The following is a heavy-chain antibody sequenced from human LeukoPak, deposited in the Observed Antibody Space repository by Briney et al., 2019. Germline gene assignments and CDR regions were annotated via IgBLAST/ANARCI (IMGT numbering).Heavy chain of an antibody. J-gene: IGHJ4*02. Sequence: PGGSLRLSCAASGFTFSSYAMHWVRQAPGKGLEWVAVISYDGSNKYYADSVKGRFTISRENAKNSLYLQMNSLRAGDTAVYYCARSTYSSGWDFDYWGQGTLVTVSS. V-gene: IGHV3-30*14. D-gene: IGHD6-19*01. CDR1: GFTFSSYA. CDR3: ARSTYSSGWDFDY. CDR2: ISYDGSNK.